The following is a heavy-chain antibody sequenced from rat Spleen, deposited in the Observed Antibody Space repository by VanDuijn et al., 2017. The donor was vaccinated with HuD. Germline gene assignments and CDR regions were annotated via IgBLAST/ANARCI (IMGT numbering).Heavy chain of an antibody. J-gene: IGHJ2*01. CDR3: ARPHYYDGSYYYFDY. Sequence: EVQLVESDGGLVQPGRSLKLSCAASGFTFSDYYMAWVRQAPTKGLEWVATISYDGSSTYYRDSVKGRFTISRDNAKSTLYLQMDSLRSEDTATYYCARPHYYDGSYYYFDYWGQGVMVTVSS. CDR2: ISYDGSST. D-gene: IGHD1-12*02. CDR1: GFTFSDYY. V-gene: IGHV5-29*01.